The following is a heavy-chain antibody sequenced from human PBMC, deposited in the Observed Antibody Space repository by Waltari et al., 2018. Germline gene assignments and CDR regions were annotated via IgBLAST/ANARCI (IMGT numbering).Heavy chain of an antibody. CDR3: ARYVCGSSFDY. CDR1: GGSISSYY. V-gene: IGHV4-59*01. D-gene: IGHD3-16*01. Sequence: QVQLQESGPGLVKPSETLSLTCTVSGGSISSYYWSWIRQPTGKGLEWIGYIYYSASTNYNPALKRRVTISVDTSKNQFSLKLSSVTAADTAVYYCARYVCGSSFDYWGQGTLVTVSS. CDR2: IYYSAST. J-gene: IGHJ4*02.